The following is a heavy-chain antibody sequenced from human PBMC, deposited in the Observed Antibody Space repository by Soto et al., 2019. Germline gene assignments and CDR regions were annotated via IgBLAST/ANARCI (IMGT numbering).Heavy chain of an antibody. D-gene: IGHD6-19*01. CDR2: ISGTNVI. V-gene: IGHV3-23*01. Sequence: GGSLRLSCTASALNFDSYTVSWVRQAPGKGLEWVSCISGTNVIRYADSVKGRFTISRDNSKSTLYLQMNSLRPEDTAVYYCAKDGATPVAARFLDSWGQGTPVTVSS. CDR1: ALNFDSYT. CDR3: AKDGATPVAARFLDS. J-gene: IGHJ4*02.